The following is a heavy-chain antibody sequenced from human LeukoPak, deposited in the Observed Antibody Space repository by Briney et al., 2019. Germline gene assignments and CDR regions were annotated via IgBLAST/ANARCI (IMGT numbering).Heavy chain of an antibody. CDR1: GFTFSSYA. D-gene: IGHD6-19*01. Sequence: TGESLRLSCAASGFTFSSYAMSWVRQAPGKGLEWVSTFSGTSTNSYADAVKGRVTISRDNSKNTLYLQMNSLRAEDTAVYYCAKLKQWQPQRYFFEYWGQGALVTVAS. CDR3: AKLKQWQPQRYFFEY. CDR2: FSGTSTN. J-gene: IGHJ4*02. V-gene: IGHV3-23*01.